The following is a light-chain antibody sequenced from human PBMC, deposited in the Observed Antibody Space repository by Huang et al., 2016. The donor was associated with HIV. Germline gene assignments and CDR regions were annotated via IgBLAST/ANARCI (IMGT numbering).Light chain of an antibody. Sequence: DIQMTQSPSSLSASVGDRVIISCRASQSINKYLNWYQQMPGKAPKLLIYGASTLQRGGSSRFSGSVSGTDFTLTIGSLQPEDAATYCCHQSYKAPRTFGQGTLLEI. CDR2: GAS. CDR1: QSINKY. CDR3: HQSYKAPRT. J-gene: IGKJ2*01. V-gene: IGKV1-39*01.